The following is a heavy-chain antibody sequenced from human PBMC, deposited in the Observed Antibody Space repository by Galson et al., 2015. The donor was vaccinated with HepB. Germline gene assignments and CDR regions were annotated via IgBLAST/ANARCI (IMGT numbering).Heavy chain of an antibody. Sequence: SLRLSCAASGFTFSSYAMSWVRQAPGKGLEWVSAISGSGGSTYYADSVKGRFTISRDNSKTTLYLQINSLRAEDTSVYYCAKDLVPTVTAGYYYYGMDVWGQGTTVTVSS. V-gene: IGHV3-23*01. CDR1: GFTFSSYA. D-gene: IGHD4-17*01. CDR3: AKDLVPTVTAGYYYYGMDV. J-gene: IGHJ6*02. CDR2: ISGSGGST.